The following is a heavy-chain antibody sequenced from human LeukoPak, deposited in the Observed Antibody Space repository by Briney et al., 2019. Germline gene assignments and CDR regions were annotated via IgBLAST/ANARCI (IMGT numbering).Heavy chain of an antibody. CDR2: ISWNSGSI. CDR3: VTLWCGEFTHDY. D-gene: IGHD3-10*01. CDR1: GFTFDDYA. J-gene: IGHJ4*02. V-gene: IGHV3-9*01. Sequence: GGSLRLSCAASGFTFDDYAMHWVRQAPGEGLEWVSGISWNSGSIGYADSVKGRFTISRDNAKNSLYLQMNSLRAEDTALYYCVTLWCGEFTHDYWGQGTLVTVSS.